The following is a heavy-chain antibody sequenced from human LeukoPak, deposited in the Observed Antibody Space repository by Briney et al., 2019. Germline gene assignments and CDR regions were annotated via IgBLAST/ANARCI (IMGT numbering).Heavy chain of an antibody. CDR1: GFTLREYG. J-gene: IGHJ6*03. V-gene: IGHV3-23*01. CDR3: AKDAPNYYGHYMDV. D-gene: IGHD3-10*01. Sequence: PGGSLRLSCAASGFTLREYGMSWVRQAPGKGLEWVSSIGGSGAGTFYADSVKGRFTLSRDNSKNTLYLQMNSLRAEDTAVYYCAKDAPNYYGHYMDVWGKGTTVTISS. CDR2: IGGSGAGT.